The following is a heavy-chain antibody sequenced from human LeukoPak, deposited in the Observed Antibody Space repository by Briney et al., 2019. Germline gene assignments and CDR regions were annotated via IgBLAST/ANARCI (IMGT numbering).Heavy chain of an antibody. D-gene: IGHD3-9*01. CDR3: ARVSRYHDWLSPIDS. CDR2: LNPQTGDT. CDR1: GYAFSAYY. V-gene: IGHV1-2*02. Sequence: ASVKVSCKASGYAFSAYYMHWVRQAPGQGLEWMCWLNPQTGDTHFAQKFQGRVTFTRDTSISTAYMAMSRLRSDDTAVFYCARVSRYHDWLSPIDSWGQGTLVTVSS. J-gene: IGHJ4*02.